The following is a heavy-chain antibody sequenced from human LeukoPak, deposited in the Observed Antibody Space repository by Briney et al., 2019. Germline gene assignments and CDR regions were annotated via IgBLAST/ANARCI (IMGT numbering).Heavy chain of an antibody. CDR3: ARLKRATVTTYWYFDL. D-gene: IGHD4-17*01. CDR2: INYSGST. Sequence: SETLSLTCTVSGDSMSSYYWNWIQQPPGKGREGIAYINYSGSTNYNPSRKSRVVISVPTSKKQFSLKLSSETAADTAVYYCARLKRATVTTYWYFDLWGRGTLVTVSS. J-gene: IGHJ2*01. CDR1: GDSMSSYY. V-gene: IGHV4-59*08.